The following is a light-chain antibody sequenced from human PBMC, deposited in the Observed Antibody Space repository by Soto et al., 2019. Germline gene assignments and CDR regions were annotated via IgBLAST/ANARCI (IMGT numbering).Light chain of an antibody. Sequence: QSVLTQPASVSGSPGQSITISCTGASGDFGGYNYVSWYQQHPGKAPQLLIYGVTNRPSGVSNRFSGSKSGNTASLTISGLQADDEAEYSCNSYTXSNALTVFGTGTKVTVL. V-gene: IGLV2-14*03. J-gene: IGLJ1*01. CDR3: NSYTXSNALTV. CDR1: SGDFGGYNY. CDR2: GVT.